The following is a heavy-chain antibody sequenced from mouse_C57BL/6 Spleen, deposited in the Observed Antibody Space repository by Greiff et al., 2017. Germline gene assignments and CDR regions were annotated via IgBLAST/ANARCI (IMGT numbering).Heavy chain of an antibody. CDR2: INPGSGGT. CDR3: ARSDYGSPYFDD. D-gene: IGHD1-1*01. Sequence: VKLQQSGAELVRPGTSVKVSCKASGYAFTNYLIEWVKQRPGQGLEWIGVINPGSGGTNYNEKFKGKATLTADKSSSTAYMQLSSLTSEDSAVYFCARSDYGSPYFDDWGQGTTLTVSS. J-gene: IGHJ2*01. CDR1: GYAFTNYL. V-gene: IGHV1-54*01.